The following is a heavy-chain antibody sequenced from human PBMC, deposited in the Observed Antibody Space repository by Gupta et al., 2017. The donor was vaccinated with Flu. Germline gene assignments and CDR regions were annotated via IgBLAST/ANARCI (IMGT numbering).Heavy chain of an antibody. D-gene: IGHD3-9*01. J-gene: IGHJ3*02. CDR3: ARDKPHYYDILTATHVDYAFDI. CDR2: IWYDGSNK. CDR1: GFTFSSYG. Sequence: QVQLVESGGGVVQPGRSLRLSCAASGFTFSSYGMHWVSQAPGKGLEWVVVIWYDGSNKYYADSVKGRFTISRDNFKNTLYLQMSSLRAEDTAVYYCARDKPHYYDILTATHVDYAFDIWGQGTMVTVSS. V-gene: IGHV3-33*01.